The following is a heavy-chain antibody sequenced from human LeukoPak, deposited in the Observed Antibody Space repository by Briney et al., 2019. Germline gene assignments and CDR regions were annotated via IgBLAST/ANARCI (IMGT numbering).Heavy chain of an antibody. Sequence: SETLSLTCTVSGGSISSSSYFWGWIRQPPGKGLEWIGSINYGGSTYYRPPLKSRVTMSVDTSKNQFSLKLSSVTAADTAVFYCARLYCGSDCSIDYWGQGTLVTVSS. CDR3: ARLYCGSDCSIDY. J-gene: IGHJ4*02. V-gene: IGHV4-39*07. CDR1: GGSISSSSYF. D-gene: IGHD2-21*02. CDR2: INYGGST.